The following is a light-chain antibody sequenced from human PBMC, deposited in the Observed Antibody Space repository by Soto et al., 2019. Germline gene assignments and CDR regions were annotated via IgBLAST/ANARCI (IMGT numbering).Light chain of an antibody. V-gene: IGKV3D-15*01. CDR3: QQYNSWPWT. CDR2: GAS. Sequence: EIVLTQSPATLSMSPGERATLSCRASQSVSSAFAWYQQKPGQAPRLLFYGASTRATGIPVRFSGSGSGTESTLTISSLQSEDFAIYYCQQYNSWPWTFGQGTKVDIK. J-gene: IGKJ1*01. CDR1: QSVSSA.